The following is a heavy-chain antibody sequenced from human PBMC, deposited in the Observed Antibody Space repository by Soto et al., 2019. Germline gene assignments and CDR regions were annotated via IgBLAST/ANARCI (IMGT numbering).Heavy chain of an antibody. J-gene: IGHJ6*03. V-gene: IGHV4-59*08. CDR3: ARRGFGVANMDV. CDR2: IYYSGST. Sequence: SETLSLTCTVSGGSISSYYWSWIRQPPGKGLEWIGYIYYSGSTNYNPSLKSRVTISVDTSKNQFSLKLSSVTAADTAVYYCARRGFGVANMDVWGKGTTVTVSS. CDR1: GGSISSYY. D-gene: IGHD3-3*01.